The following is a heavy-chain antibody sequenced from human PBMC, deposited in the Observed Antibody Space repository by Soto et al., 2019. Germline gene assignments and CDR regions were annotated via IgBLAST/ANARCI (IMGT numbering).Heavy chain of an antibody. CDR1: GFSFTHYT. CDR3: ARKWGTYSSASLDY. J-gene: IGHJ4*02. Sequence: HPGGSLRLSCAASGFSFTHYTINCVRQAPGKGLEWVAVMSYDGTNEYYADSVKGRFTISRDNSKSTVYLQMNSLTPEDTALYYCARKWGTYSSASLDYWGLGTLVTVSS. V-gene: IGHV3-30*04. D-gene: IGHD6-19*01. CDR2: MSYDGTNE.